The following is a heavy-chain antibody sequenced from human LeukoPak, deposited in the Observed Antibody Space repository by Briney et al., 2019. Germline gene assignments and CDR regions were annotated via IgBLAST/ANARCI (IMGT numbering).Heavy chain of an antibody. D-gene: IGHD5-24*01. V-gene: IGHV1-8*01. CDR2: MNPNSGNT. Sequence: ASVKVSCKASGYTFTSYDINWVRQATGQGLEWMGWMNPNSGNTGYAQKFQGRVTMTRNTSISTAYMELSSLRSEDTAVYYCARGRGDGYNWSNWFDPWGQGTLVTVSS. J-gene: IGHJ5*02. CDR3: ARGRGDGYNWSNWFDP. CDR1: GYTFTSYD.